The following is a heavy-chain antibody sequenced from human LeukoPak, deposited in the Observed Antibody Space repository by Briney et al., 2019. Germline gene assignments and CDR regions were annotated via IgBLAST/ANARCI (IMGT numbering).Heavy chain of an antibody. V-gene: IGHV3-53*01. D-gene: IGHD5-18*01. CDR2: IYSGGST. CDR1: GFTFSSYW. CDR3: ARESVSGIQLWLRRMGDFDY. J-gene: IGHJ4*02. Sequence: QPGGSLRLSCAASGFTFSSYWMHWVRQAPGKGLVWVSVIYSGGSTYYADSVKGRFTISRDNAKNSLYLQMNSLRAEDTAVYYCARESVSGIQLWLRRMGDFDYWGQGTLVTVSS.